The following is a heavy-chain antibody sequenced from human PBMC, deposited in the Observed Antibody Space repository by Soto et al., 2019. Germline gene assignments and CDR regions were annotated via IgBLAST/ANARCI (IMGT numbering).Heavy chain of an antibody. CDR3: AKDSDLAYKPQWFDP. D-gene: IGHD1-1*01. V-gene: IGHV3-23*01. CDR1: GFTSSNYA. Sequence: EVQLLESGGGLVQPGGSQRLSCAASGFTSSNYAMSWVRQAPGKGLEWVSGISGSGGVTYYSDSVKGRFTISRDNLKNTLYLQMNSLRVEDTAVYYCAKDSDLAYKPQWFDPWGQGTLVTVSS. J-gene: IGHJ5*02. CDR2: ISGSGGVT.